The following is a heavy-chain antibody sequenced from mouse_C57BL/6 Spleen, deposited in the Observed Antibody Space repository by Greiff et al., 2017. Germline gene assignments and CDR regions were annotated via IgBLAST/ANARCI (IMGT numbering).Heavy chain of an antibody. CDR2: INPGSGGT. V-gene: IGHV1-54*01. D-gene: IGHD1-1*01. J-gene: IGHJ2*01. Sequence: QVQLKQSGAELVRPGTSVKVSCKASGYAFTNYLIEWVKQRPGQGLEWIGVINPGSGGTNYNEKFKGKATLTADKSSSTAYMQLSSLTSEDSAVYFCARGGTTVVAGFDYWGQGTTLTVSS. CDR3: ARGGTTVVAGFDY. CDR1: GYAFTNYL.